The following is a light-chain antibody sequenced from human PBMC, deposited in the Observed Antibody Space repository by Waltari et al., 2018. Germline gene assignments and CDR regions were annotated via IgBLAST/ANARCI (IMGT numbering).Light chain of an antibody. Sequence: QSVLTQPPSASGTPGQSVTISCSGSRSHIRFNYVYWYQHLPGTAPKLLIYRNDQRPSGVPDRFSGSKSGTSASLAISGLRSEDEADYYCASWDDSLRGGVFGGGTKLTVL. V-gene: IGLV1-47*01. J-gene: IGLJ3*02. CDR2: RND. CDR1: RSHIRFNY. CDR3: ASWDDSLRGGV.